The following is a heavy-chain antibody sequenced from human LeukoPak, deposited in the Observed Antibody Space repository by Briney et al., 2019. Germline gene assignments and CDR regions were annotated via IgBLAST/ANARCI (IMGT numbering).Heavy chain of an antibody. CDR2: IWYDGSNK. V-gene: IGHV3-33*06. CDR1: GFTFSSYG. CDR3: AKDALRFLEWSPGTIDY. D-gene: IGHD3-3*01. J-gene: IGHJ4*02. Sequence: GGSLRLSCAASGFTFSSYGMHWVRQAPGKGLEWVAVIWYDGSNKYYADSVKGRFTISRDNSKNTLYLQMNSLRAEDTAVYYCAKDALRFLEWSPGTIDYWGQGTLVTVSS.